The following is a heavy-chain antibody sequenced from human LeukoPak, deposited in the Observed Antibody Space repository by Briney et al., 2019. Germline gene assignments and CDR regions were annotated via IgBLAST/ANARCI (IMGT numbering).Heavy chain of an antibody. Sequence: GASVKVSCKASGYTFTGYYMHWVRQAPGQGLEWMGWINPNSGGTNYAQKFQGRVTMTRDTSISTAYMELSRLRSDDTAVYYCARDGPGGSSNPYYFDYWGQGTLVTVSS. D-gene: IGHD1-26*01. V-gene: IGHV1-2*02. CDR2: INPNSGGT. J-gene: IGHJ4*02. CDR1: GYTFTGYY. CDR3: ARDGPGGSSNPYYFDY.